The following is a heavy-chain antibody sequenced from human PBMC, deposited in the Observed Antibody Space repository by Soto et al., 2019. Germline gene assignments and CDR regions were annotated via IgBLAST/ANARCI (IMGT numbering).Heavy chain of an antibody. J-gene: IGHJ4*02. CDR2: IYYSGST. CDR1: GGSISSGEYY. Sequence: PSETLSLTCTVSGGSISSGEYYWSWIRQPPGRGLEWIGYIYYSGSTYYNPSLKSRVTISVDTSKNQFSLKLSSVTAADTAVYYCARGKAAAGTYFDYWGQGTLVTVSS. CDR3: ARGKAAAGTYFDY. V-gene: IGHV4-30-4*01. D-gene: IGHD6-13*01.